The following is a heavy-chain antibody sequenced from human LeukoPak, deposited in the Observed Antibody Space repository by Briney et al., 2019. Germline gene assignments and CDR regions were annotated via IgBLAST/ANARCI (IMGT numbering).Heavy chain of an antibody. CDR1: GVTVSSNY. CDR2: IYSGGST. J-gene: IGHJ4*02. CDR3: ARALMSPLDY. Sequence: GGSLRLSCAASGVTVSSNYMSWVRQAPGKGLEWVSVIYSGGSTYYADSVKGRFTISRDNSKNTLYLQMNSLRAEDTAVYYCARALMSPLDYWGQGTLVTVSS. V-gene: IGHV3-66*01.